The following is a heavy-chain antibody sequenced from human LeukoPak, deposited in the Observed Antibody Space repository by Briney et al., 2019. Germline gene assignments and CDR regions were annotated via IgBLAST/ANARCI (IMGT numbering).Heavy chain of an antibody. V-gene: IGHV4-4*02. D-gene: IGHD3-3*01. J-gene: IGHJ3*02. CDR3: ARHESAWRGAFDI. CDR1: GGSISSGNW. CDR2: IHHSGST. Sequence: PSETLSLTCAVSGGSISSGNWWSWVRQPPGKGLEWIGEIHHSGSTNYNPSLKSRVTISVDNSKNQFSLKVRSVAAADTAVYYCARHESAWRGAFDIWGQGTMVTVSS.